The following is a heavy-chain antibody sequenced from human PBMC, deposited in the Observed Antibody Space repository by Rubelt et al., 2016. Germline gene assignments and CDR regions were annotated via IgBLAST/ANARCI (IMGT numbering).Heavy chain of an antibody. J-gene: IGHJ4*02. CDR3: ARSSGYDYVYDY. Sequence: QVQLKQWGAGLLKPSETLSVTCAVYGGSFSGYYWTWIRQPPGTGLEWLGEINHGGSTNHHPSLKSRVTIAVDTSKNQISLKLRTVTAADTAIDYCARSSGYDYVYDYWGQGTLVTVSS. CDR1: GGSFSGYY. D-gene: IGHD5-12*01. CDR2: INHGGST. V-gene: IGHV4-34*01.